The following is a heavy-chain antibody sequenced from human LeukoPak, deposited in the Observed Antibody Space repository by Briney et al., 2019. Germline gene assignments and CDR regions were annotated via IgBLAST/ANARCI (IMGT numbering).Heavy chain of an antibody. V-gene: IGHV3-7*01. CDR1: GFTFSSYW. CDR3: ARDQGGALDL. J-gene: IGHJ5*02. Sequence: PGGSLRLSCAVSGFTFSSYWMAWVRQAPGKGLEWVANMKQDGSAKHYADSVKGRFTISRGNAKNSLYLQMNSLRAEDTAVYYCARDQGGALDLWGLGSLVTVSS. CDR2: MKQDGSAK. D-gene: IGHD3-16*01.